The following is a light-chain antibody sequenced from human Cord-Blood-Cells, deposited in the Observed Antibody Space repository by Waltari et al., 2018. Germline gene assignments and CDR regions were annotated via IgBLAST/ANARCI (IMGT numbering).Light chain of an antibody. Sequence: DIVMTQSPLSLPVTPGEPASISCRSSQSLLHSNGYNSLDWYLQKPGQSPHLLIYLGSNRASGVPDMFSGSGAGTYFTLKISRVEAEDVGVYYCMQALQTPPTFGQGTKVEIK. CDR2: LGS. J-gene: IGKJ1*01. CDR1: QSLLHSNGYNS. CDR3: MQALQTPPT. V-gene: IGKV2-28*01.